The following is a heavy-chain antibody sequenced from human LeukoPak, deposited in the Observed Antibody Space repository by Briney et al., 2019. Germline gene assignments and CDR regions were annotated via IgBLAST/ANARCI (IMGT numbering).Heavy chain of an antibody. Sequence: GESLKISCKGSGYSFTSYWIGWVRQMPGKGLEWIGIIYPGDSDTRYSPSFQGQVTISADKSISTAYLQWSSLKASDTAMYYCARRSVDSSGTNWFDPWGQGTLVTVSS. CDR1: GYSFTSYW. CDR2: IYPGDSDT. D-gene: IGHD3-22*01. CDR3: ARRSVDSSGTNWFDP. J-gene: IGHJ5*02. V-gene: IGHV5-51*01.